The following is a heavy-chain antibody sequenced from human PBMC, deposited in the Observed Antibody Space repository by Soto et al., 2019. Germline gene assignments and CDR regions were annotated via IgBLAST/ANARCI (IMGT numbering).Heavy chain of an antibody. CDR2: IHYNGNT. D-gene: IGHD2-2*01. CDR3: ARDVGSSHGPGHPHYFDY. CDR1: GDSISSYS. Sequence: SETLSLTCTVSGDSISSYSWSWIRQPPGKGLEWIGNIHYNGNTKYSPSLKSRVTMSVDTSKNHFSLKLISVTTADTAVYFCARDVGSSHGPGHPHYFDYWGQGTLVTVSS. V-gene: IGHV4-59*01. J-gene: IGHJ4*02.